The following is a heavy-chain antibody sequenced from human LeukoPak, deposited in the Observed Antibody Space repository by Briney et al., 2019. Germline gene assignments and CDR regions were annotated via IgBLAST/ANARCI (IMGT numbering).Heavy chain of an antibody. CDR3: ARQGIDSSDDDYYYGMDV. CDR2: VFHSGST. V-gene: IGHV4-39*01. CDR1: GGSLSSTTHY. D-gene: IGHD1-1*01. J-gene: IGHJ6*02. Sequence: PSETLSLTCTVSGGSLSSTTHYWGWIRQPPGKGLEWIGNVFHSGSTSYNPSLKSRVTISVDTSKTQFSLKLSSVTAADTAVYYCARQGIDSSDDDYYYGMDVWGQGTTVTVSS.